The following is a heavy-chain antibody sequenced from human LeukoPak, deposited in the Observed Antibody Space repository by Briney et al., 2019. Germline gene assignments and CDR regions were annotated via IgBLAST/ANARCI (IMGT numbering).Heavy chain of an antibody. CDR3: AARDRKYGGNSGSDY. CDR2: IIPIFGTA. CDR1: GGTFSSYA. V-gene: IGHV1-69*13. Sequence: SVKVSCKASGGTFSSYAISWVRQAPGQGLEWMGGIIPIFGTANYAQKFQGRVTITADESTSTAYMELSSLRSEDTAVYYCAARDRKYGGNSGSDYWGQGTLDTVSS. J-gene: IGHJ4*02. D-gene: IGHD4-23*01.